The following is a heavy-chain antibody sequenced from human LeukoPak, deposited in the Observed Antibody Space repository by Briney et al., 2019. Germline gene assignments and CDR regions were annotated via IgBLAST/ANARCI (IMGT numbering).Heavy chain of an antibody. CDR1: GFTFSSHA. CDR3: AKQIAVAVYYFDY. Sequence: GGSLRLSCAASGFTFSSHAMSWARQAPGKGLEWVSTISGSGGSTYYADSVKGRFTISRDNSKNTLYLQMNSLRAEDTAVYYCAKQIAVAVYYFDYWGQGTLVTVSS. CDR2: ISGSGGST. V-gene: IGHV3-23*01. D-gene: IGHD6-19*01. J-gene: IGHJ4*02.